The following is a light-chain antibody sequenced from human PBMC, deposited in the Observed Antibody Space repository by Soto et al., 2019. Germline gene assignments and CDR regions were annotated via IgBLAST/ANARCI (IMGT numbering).Light chain of an antibody. CDR1: TGPVTTEHY. J-gene: IGLJ2*01. V-gene: IGLV7-46*01. CDR3: LLSYIGVGV. Sequence: QAVVTQEPSLTVSHGGTVTLTCDSSTGPVTTEHYPYWFQQKPGQAPRTLIFDTSNKHSWTPARFSGSLLGVKAALTLSGAQPEDEAEYYCLLSYIGVGVFGGGTKLTVL. CDR2: DTS.